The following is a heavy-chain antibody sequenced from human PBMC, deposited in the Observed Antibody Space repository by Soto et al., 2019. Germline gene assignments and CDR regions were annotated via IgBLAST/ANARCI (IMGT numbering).Heavy chain of an antibody. Sequence: QVTLKESGPVLVKPTETLTLTCTVSGFSLSNARMGVSWIRQPPGKALEWLAHIFSNDEKSYSTSLKSRLTISKDTSKSQVVLTMTNMDPVDTATYYCARIPGRYSSSSADYYYGMDVWGQGTTVTVSS. J-gene: IGHJ6*02. CDR1: GFSLSNARMG. CDR3: ARIPGRYSSSSADYYYGMDV. CDR2: IFSNDEK. V-gene: IGHV2-26*01. D-gene: IGHD6-6*01.